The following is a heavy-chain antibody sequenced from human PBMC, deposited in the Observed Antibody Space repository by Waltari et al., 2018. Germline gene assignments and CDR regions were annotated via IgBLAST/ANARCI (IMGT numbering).Heavy chain of an antibody. D-gene: IGHD6-13*01. CDR1: GFTFSSYA. Sequence: EVQLLESGGGLVQPGGSLRLSCAASGFTFSSYAMSWVRQAPGKGREWVSAISGSGGSTYYADSVKGRFTISRDNSKNTLYLQMNSLRAEDTAVYYCASPLGLQQQLHTEDYWGQGTLVTVSS. CDR3: ASPLGLQQQLHTEDY. V-gene: IGHV3-23*01. CDR2: ISGSGGST. J-gene: IGHJ4*02.